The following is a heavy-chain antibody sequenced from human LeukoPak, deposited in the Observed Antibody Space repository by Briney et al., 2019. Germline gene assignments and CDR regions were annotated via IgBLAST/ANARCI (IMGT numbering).Heavy chain of an antibody. CDR3: ARDLWFGESLRWFDP. D-gene: IGHD3-10*01. Sequence: PSETLSLTCTVSGGSISSYYWSWIRQPPGKGLEWIGYIHYSGSTNYNPSLKSRVTISVDTSKNQFSLKLSSVTAADTAVYYCARDLWFGESLRWFDPWGQGTLVTVSS. V-gene: IGHV4-59*01. CDR2: IHYSGST. CDR1: GGSISSYY. J-gene: IGHJ5*02.